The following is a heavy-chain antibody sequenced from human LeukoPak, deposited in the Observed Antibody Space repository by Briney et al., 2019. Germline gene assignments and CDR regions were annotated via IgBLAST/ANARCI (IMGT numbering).Heavy chain of an antibody. CDR3: ARVTKYDNSRDNSYMDV. V-gene: IGHV4-59*11. J-gene: IGHJ6*03. CDR2: IYYSGSS. CDR1: GGSISSHY. D-gene: IGHD4-17*01. Sequence: PSETLSLTCTVSGGSISSHYWSWIRQPPGKGLEWIGYIYYSGSSKYNPSLRSRATISVDTSKNQFPLRLSSMTAADTAVYFCARVTKYDNSRDNSYMDVWGKGTTVTVS.